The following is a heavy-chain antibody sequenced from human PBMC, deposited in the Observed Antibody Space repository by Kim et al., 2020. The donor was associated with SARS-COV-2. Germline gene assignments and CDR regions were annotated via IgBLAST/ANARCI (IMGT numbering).Heavy chain of an antibody. D-gene: IGHD3-22*01. V-gene: IGHV5-51*01. J-gene: IGHJ5*02. Sequence: RYSPSFQGQVTSSGDKSISTAYLQWSSLKASDTAMYYCARHDRGGWFDPWGQGTLVTVSS. CDR3: ARHDRGGWFDP.